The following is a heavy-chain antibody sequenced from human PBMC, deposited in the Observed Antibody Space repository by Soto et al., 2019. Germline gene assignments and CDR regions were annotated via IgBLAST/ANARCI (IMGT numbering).Heavy chain of an antibody. J-gene: IGHJ3*01. D-gene: IGHD3-9*01. CDR3: ARVVLTITRGAFDA. Sequence: QVQLQESGPGLVKPSWTLSLTCAVSGGSISSIHWWTWVRQSPGKGLEYIGEISHSGTSNSNPSLKRRVTLSVDKSKNHFSLNLTSVTAADTAVYYCARVVLTITRGAFDAWGQGTLVIVSS. V-gene: IGHV4-4*02. CDR1: GGSISSIHW. CDR2: ISHSGTS.